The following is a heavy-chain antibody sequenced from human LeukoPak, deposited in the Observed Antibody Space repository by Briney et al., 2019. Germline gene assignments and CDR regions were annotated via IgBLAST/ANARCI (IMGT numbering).Heavy chain of an antibody. V-gene: IGHV3-33*01. J-gene: IGHJ6*02. CDR1: GFTFSSYG. CDR3: AREFRASSGYYFNYYYGMDV. CDR2: IWYDGSNK. D-gene: IGHD3-22*01. Sequence: PGGSLRLSCAASGFTFSSYGMHWVRQAPGKGLEWVAVIWYDGSNKYYADSVKGRFTISRDNSKNTLYLQMNSLRAEDTAVYYCAREFRASSGYYFNYYYGMDVWGQGTTVTVSS.